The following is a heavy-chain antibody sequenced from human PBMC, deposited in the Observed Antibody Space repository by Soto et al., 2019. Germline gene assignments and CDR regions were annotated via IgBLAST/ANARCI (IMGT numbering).Heavy chain of an antibody. CDR3: SKLEGG. J-gene: IGHJ4*02. CDR2: SRNKVKSYTT. CDR1: GFSFSDYY. Sequence: EEQLVESGGGLVQPGGSLTLSCAASGFSFSDYYMEWVRQAPGKGLEWVARSRNKVKSYTTDYAASVKGRFTISRDLSKNSLYLEMNNLKTEDTAVCYCSKLEGGWGQGTLVTVSS. V-gene: IGHV3-72*01. D-gene: IGHD3-3*01.